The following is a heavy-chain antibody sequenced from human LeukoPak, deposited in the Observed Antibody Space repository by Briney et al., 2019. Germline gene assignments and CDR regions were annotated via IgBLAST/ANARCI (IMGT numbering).Heavy chain of an antibody. J-gene: IGHJ4*02. V-gene: IGHV1-2*02. CDR1: GYAFTGYY. Sequence: ASVKVSCKASGYAFTGYYIHWVRQAPGQGLEWMGWINPNSGGTNYAQKFQGRVTMTEDTSTDTAYMELSSLRSEDTAVYYCATSGYSSGWYDRHWGQGTLVTVSS. D-gene: IGHD6-19*01. CDR3: ATSGYSSGWYDRH. CDR2: INPNSGGT.